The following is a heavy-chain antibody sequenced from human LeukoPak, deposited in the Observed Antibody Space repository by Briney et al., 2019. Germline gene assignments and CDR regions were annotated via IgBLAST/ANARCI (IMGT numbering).Heavy chain of an antibody. V-gene: IGHV4-59*01. D-gene: IGHD1-26*01. CDR1: DGSISSYY. Sequence: SETLSLTCTVSDGSISSYYWGWIRQPPGKRLEWIGYISYTGSTNYNPSLKSRVTISVDTSKNQFSLKLNSVTAADTAVYYCASGSYYRGDYWGQGTLVTVSS. CDR2: ISYTGST. J-gene: IGHJ4*02. CDR3: ASGSYYRGDY.